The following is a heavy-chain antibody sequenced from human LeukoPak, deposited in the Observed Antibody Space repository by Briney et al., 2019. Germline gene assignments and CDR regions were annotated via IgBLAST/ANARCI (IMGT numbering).Heavy chain of an antibody. J-gene: IGHJ5*02. CDR1: GYTFTGYY. Sequence: ASVKVSCKASGYTFTGYYMHWVRQAPGQGLEWMGWINPNSGGTNYAQKFQGRVTMTRDTSISTAYMELSGLRSDDTAVYYCARDRGSGWSYNWFDPWGQGTLVTVSS. D-gene: IGHD6-19*01. CDR2: INPNSGGT. V-gene: IGHV1-2*02. CDR3: ARDRGSGWSYNWFDP.